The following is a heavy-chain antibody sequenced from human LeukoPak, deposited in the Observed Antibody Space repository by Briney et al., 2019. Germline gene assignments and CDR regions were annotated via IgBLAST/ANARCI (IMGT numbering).Heavy chain of an antibody. J-gene: IGHJ4*02. CDR2: ISWNGARI. V-gene: IGHV3-43*01. CDR3: VKDLVAASENVRGWYPMDY. Sequence: GGSLRLSCAASGFTFAEYTMHWVRQAPGKGLEWVSLISWNGARIHYGESVKGRFTISRDNSKNSLYLQMNSLRTEDTALYYCVKDLVAASENVRGWYPMDYWGQGTLVTVSS. CDR1: GFTFAEYT. D-gene: IGHD6-19*01.